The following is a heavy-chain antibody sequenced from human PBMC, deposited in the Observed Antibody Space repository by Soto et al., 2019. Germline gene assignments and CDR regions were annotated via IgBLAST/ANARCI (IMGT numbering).Heavy chain of an antibody. Sequence: QLQLQESGSGLVKPSQTLSLTCAVSGGSISSGGYSWSWIRQPPGKGLEWIGYVYHSGSTYYNPSLKSRVTISLGRSKNQFSLKLSSVTAADTAVYYCARDKDDAFDIWGQGTMVTVSS. CDR3: ARDKDDAFDI. CDR2: VYHSGST. V-gene: IGHV4-30-2*01. J-gene: IGHJ3*02. CDR1: GGSISSGGYS.